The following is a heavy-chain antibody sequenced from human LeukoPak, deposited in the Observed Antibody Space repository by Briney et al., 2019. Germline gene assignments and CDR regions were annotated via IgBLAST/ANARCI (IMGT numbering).Heavy chain of an antibody. CDR1: GYTFTSYG. Sequence: ASVKVSCKASGYTFTSYGISWVRQAPGQGLEWMGWISAYNGNTNYAQELQGRVTMTTDTSTSTAYMELRSLRSDDTAVYYCARDYCSSTSCYRRSWFDYWGQGTLVTVSS. V-gene: IGHV1-18*01. J-gene: IGHJ4*02. CDR3: ARDYCSSTSCYRRSWFDY. D-gene: IGHD2-2*01. CDR2: ISAYNGNT.